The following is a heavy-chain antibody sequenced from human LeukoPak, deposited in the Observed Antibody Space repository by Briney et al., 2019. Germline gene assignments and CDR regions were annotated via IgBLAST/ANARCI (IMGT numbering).Heavy chain of an antibody. V-gene: IGHV1-24*01. Sequence: PGGSLRLSCAASGFTFSSYGMHWVRQAPGKGLEWVGGFDPEHGETINAQKLRGRVTMTEDTSTDTVYMELSSLRSEDTAVYYCAADLGGMVGAVWGMDVWGQGTTVTVSS. J-gene: IGHJ6*02. CDR2: FDPEHGET. D-gene: IGHD1-26*01. CDR1: GFTFSSYG. CDR3: AADLGGMVGAVWGMDV.